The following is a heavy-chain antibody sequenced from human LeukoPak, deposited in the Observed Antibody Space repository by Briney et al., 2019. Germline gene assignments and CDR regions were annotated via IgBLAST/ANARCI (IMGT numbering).Heavy chain of an antibody. V-gene: IGHV3-74*01. CDR1: GFTFRSYW. D-gene: IGHD6-13*01. CDR2: INSDGSST. CDR3: ASGIAAADPYYFDY. J-gene: IGHJ4*02. Sequence: GGSLRLSCAASGFTFRSYWMHWVRQAPGKGLVWVSRINSDGSSTTYADSVKGRFTISRDNAKNTLYLQMNSLRAGDTAVYYCASGIAAADPYYFDYWGQGTLVAVSS.